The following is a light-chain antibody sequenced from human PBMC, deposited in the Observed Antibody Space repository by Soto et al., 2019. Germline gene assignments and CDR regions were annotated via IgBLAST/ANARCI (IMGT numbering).Light chain of an antibody. V-gene: IGLV8-61*01. CDR2: GTN. CDR3: ALYMGRGIGV. Sequence: QTVVTQEPSFSVSPGGTVTITCGLSSGSVSTSSYPSWYQQTPGQAPRTLIYGTNTRSSGVPDRVSGSILGNKVALTITGAQADDESVYDSALYMGRGIGVFGGGTKLTVL. J-gene: IGLJ3*02. CDR1: SGSVSTSSY.